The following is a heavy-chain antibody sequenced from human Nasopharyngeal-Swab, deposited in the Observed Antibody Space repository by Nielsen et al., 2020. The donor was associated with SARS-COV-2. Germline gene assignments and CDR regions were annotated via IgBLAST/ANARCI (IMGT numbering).Heavy chain of an antibody. CDR3: ARDWYSSSSDHYYYGMDV. D-gene: IGHD6-6*01. CDR2: IWYDGSNK. J-gene: IGHJ6*02. CDR1: GFTFRSYG. V-gene: IGHV3-33*01. Sequence: GGSLRLSCAASGFTFRSYGMHWVRQAPGKGLEWVAVIWYDGSNKYYADSVKGRFTISRDNSKNTLYLQMNSPRAEDTAVYYCARDWYSSSSDHYYYGMDVWGQGTTVTVSS.